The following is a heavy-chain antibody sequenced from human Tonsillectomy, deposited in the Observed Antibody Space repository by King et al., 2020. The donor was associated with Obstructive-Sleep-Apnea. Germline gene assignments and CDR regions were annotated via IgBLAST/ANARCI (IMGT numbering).Heavy chain of an antibody. J-gene: IGHJ4*02. D-gene: IGHD2-15*01. CDR2: IDPSDSYT. V-gene: IGHV5-10-1*01. CDR3: ARGDCSGGSCYAAIDY. Sequence: QLVQSGAEVKKPGESLRISCKVSGYSFTSYWISWVRQMPGKGLEWMGRIDPSDSYTNYSPSFQGHVTISADKSISTAYLQWSSLKASDTAMYYCARGDCSGGSCYAAIDYWGQGALVTVSS. CDR1: GYSFTSYW.